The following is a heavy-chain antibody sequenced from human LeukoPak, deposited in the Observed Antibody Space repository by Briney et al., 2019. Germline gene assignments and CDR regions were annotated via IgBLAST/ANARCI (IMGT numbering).Heavy chain of an antibody. CDR2: ISYDGSNK. J-gene: IGHJ4*02. CDR1: GFTFSSYA. Sequence: PGRSLRLSCAASGFTFSSYAMHWVRQAPGKGLEWVAVISYDGSNKYYADSVKGRFTISRDNSKNTLYLQMNSLRAEDTAVYYYARGGQLERRSPFDYWAREPWSPSPQ. CDR3: ARGGQLERRSPFDY. V-gene: IGHV3-30-3*01. D-gene: IGHD1-1*01.